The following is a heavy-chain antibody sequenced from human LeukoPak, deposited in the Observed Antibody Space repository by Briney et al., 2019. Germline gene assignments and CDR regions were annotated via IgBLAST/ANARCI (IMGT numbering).Heavy chain of an antibody. Sequence: ASVNVSCKASGYTFIHYYMDWVRQAPGQGLEWMGRIDPDSGGTSYAQKFQGRVTMTRDTSISTAYMELSRLRSDDTAVYYCAREYYDSSGRKHAFDIWGQGTMVTVSS. CDR2: IDPDSGGT. J-gene: IGHJ3*02. D-gene: IGHD3-22*01. CDR3: AREYYDSSGRKHAFDI. CDR1: GYTFIHYY. V-gene: IGHV1-2*02.